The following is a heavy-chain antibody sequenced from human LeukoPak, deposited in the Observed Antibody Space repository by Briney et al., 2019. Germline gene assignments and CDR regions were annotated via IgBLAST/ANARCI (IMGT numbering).Heavy chain of an antibody. D-gene: IGHD6-13*01. CDR2: IYPSDSDT. V-gene: IGHV5-51*01. CDR3: ARRVSYISNIDY. Sequence: GESRKISCKGSGYSFTSYWIGWVRQMPGKGLEWMGIIYPSDSDTRYSPSFQGQVTISADKSISTAYLQWSSLKASDTAIYYCARRVSYISNIDYWGQGPLVTVSS. CDR1: GYSFTSYW. J-gene: IGHJ4*02.